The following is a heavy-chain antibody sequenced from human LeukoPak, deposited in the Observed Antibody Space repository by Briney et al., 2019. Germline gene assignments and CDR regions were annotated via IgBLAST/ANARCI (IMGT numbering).Heavy chain of an antibody. D-gene: IGHD3-22*01. CDR2: IYYSGGTGDT. V-gene: IGHV4-59*01. CDR3: ASYDSSGRAFDI. Sequence: PSETLSLTCSVSGGPISDYYWSWIRQSPAEGLEWIGYIYYSGGTGDTNYNPSLNIGVTISVDASKNQFSLKLNSVTAADTAVYYCASYDSSGRAFDIWGQGTMVTVSS. J-gene: IGHJ3*02. CDR1: GGPISDYY.